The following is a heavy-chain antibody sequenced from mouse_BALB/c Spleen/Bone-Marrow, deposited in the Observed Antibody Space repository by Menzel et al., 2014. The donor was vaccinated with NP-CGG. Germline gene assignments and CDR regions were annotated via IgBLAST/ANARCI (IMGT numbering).Heavy chain of an antibody. CDR1: GFTFSSYA. Sequence: EVQRVESGGNLVKPGGSLKLSRAASGFTFSSYAMSWVRQTPEKRLEWVTTIRSGGSYTYYPDSVKGRFTISRDNAKSTLYLQMRSLRSEDTAMYYCARQGDGYYDYWGQGTTLTVSS. J-gene: IGHJ2*01. D-gene: IGHD2-3*01. V-gene: IGHV5-9-3*01. CDR2: IRSGGSYT. CDR3: ARQGDGYYDY.